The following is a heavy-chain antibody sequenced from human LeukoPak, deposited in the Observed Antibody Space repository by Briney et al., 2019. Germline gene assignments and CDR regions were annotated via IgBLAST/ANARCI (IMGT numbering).Heavy chain of an antibody. CDR1: GFTFSSYA. CDR2: ISYDGSNK. J-gene: IGHJ6*03. D-gene: IGHD4-23*01. Sequence: PGGSLRLSCAASGFTFSSYAMHWVRQAPGKGLEWVAVISYDGSNKYCADSVKGRFTISRDNSKNTLYLQMNSLRAEDTAVYYCARGGLDYGGNYYYMDVWGKGTTVTVSS. CDR3: ARGGLDYGGNYYYMDV. V-gene: IGHV3-30-3*01.